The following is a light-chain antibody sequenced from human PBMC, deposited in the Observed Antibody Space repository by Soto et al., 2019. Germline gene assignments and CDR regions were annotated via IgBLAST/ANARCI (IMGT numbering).Light chain of an antibody. CDR3: QQYGSSGT. Sequence: IVLKQSPGTLSLYTGERATLSFRASQSVSSSYLAWYQQKPGQAPSLPIYGASSRATGIPDRFSGSGSGTDFTLTISRLEPEDFAVYYCQQYGSSGTFGQGTKVDI. V-gene: IGKV3-20*01. CDR2: GAS. CDR1: QSVSSSY. J-gene: IGKJ1*01.